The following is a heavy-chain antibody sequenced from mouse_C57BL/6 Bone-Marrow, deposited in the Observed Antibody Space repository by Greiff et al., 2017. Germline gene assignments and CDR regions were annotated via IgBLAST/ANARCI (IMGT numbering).Heavy chain of an antibody. Sequence: QVQLKQPGAELVMPGASVKLSCKASGYTFTSYWMHWVKQRPGQGLEWIGEIDPSDSYTNYNQKFKGKSTLTVDKSSSTAYMQLSSLTSEDSAVYYCARSHPYAMDYWGQGTSVTVSS. CDR3: ARSHPYAMDY. J-gene: IGHJ4*01. CDR1: GYTFTSYW. V-gene: IGHV1-69*01. CDR2: IDPSDSYT.